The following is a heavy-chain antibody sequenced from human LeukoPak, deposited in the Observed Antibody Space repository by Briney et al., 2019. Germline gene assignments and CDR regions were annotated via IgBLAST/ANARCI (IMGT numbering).Heavy chain of an antibody. V-gene: IGHV3-30*18. CDR3: AKGLVWDSSGYYPY. CDR2: ISYDGSNK. Sequence: GGSLRLSCAASGFTFSSYGMHWVRQAPGKGLEWVAVISYDGSNKYYADSVKGRFTISRDNSKNTLYLQMNNLRAEDTAVYYCAKGLVWDSSGYYPYWGQGTLVTVSS. D-gene: IGHD3-22*01. J-gene: IGHJ4*02. CDR1: GFTFSSYG.